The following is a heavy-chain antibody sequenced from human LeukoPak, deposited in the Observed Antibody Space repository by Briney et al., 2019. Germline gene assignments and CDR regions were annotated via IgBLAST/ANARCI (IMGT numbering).Heavy chain of an antibody. Sequence: GGSLRLSSAASGFTFSSYEFNWVRQAPGKGLQWISYIDATGDTIFYSDSVRGRFTISRDNTRNSLFLQMNSLRAEDTAVYYCARDSSAMLRRYSDYWGLGTLVTVSS. J-gene: IGHJ4*02. D-gene: IGHD3-10*01. CDR1: GFTFSSYE. CDR2: IDATGDTI. CDR3: ARDSSAMLRRYSDY. V-gene: IGHV3-48*03.